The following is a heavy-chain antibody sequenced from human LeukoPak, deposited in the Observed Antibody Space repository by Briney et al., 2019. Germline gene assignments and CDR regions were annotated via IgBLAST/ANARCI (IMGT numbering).Heavy chain of an antibody. J-gene: IGHJ4*02. CDR1: GYTFTSHD. D-gene: IGHD1-7*01. CDR2: MNPNNGNA. Sequence: GASVKVSCKASGYTFTSHDINWVRQASGQGLAWMGWMNPNNGNAGYAQKFQGRVTMTRNTSISTAYMELSSLRSEDTAVYYCAREMGTTPFDYWGQGTLVTVSS. V-gene: IGHV1-8*01. CDR3: AREMGTTPFDY.